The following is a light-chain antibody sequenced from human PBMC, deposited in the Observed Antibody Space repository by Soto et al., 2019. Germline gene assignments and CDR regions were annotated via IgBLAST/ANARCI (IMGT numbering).Light chain of an antibody. V-gene: IGKV1-5*03. CDR2: KAS. CDR3: QHYNSYSVA. Sequence: DIQMTQSPSTLSGSVGDRVTITCRASQTISSWLAWYQQKPGKAPKLLIYKASTLKSGVPSRFSGSGSGTEFTLTISSLQPDDFATYYGQHYNSYSVAFGKGTKADMK. CDR1: QTISSW. J-gene: IGKJ1*01.